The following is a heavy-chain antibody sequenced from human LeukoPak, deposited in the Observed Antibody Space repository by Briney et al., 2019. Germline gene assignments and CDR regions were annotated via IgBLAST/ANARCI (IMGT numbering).Heavy chain of an antibody. CDR3: ARVDSFDSSGYYSGEDY. D-gene: IGHD3-22*01. V-gene: IGHV1-18*01. CDR2: ISAYNGNT. J-gene: IGHJ4*02. CDR1: GYTFTSYG. Sequence: ASVTVSCKGSGYTFTSYGISWVRQAPGQGLEWMGWISAYNGNTNYAQKRQGRVTMTTDTSTRTAYMELRSLRSDDTAVYYCARVDSFDSSGYYSGEDYWGQGTLVTVSS.